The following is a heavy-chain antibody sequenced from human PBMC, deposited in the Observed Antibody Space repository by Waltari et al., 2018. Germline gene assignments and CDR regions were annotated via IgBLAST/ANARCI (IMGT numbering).Heavy chain of an antibody. Sequence: EVQLLESGGGLVQPGGSLRLSCAASGFTFSSYAMSWVRQAPGKGLEWVSAISGSGGSTYYADSVKGRFTISRDNSKNTLYLQMNSLRAEDTAVYYCAKASYDSSGYYYGYYYGMDVWGQGPRSPSP. D-gene: IGHD3-22*01. CDR2: ISGSGGST. J-gene: IGHJ6*02. V-gene: IGHV3-23*01. CDR3: AKASYDSSGYYYGYYYGMDV. CDR1: GFTFSSYA.